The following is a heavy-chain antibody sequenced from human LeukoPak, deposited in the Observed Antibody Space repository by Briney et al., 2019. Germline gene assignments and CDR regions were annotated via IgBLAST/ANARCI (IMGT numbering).Heavy chain of an antibody. Sequence: SETLSLTCTVSGGSISSSYYYWGWIRQPPGKGLEWIGSIYYSGSTYYNPSLKSRVTISVDTSKNQFSLKLSSVTAADTAVYYCAKTLQYSSSPQDYWGQGTLVTVSS. V-gene: IGHV4-39*07. CDR3: AKTLQYSSSPQDY. CDR2: IYYSGST. CDR1: GGSISSSYYY. D-gene: IGHD6-6*01. J-gene: IGHJ4*02.